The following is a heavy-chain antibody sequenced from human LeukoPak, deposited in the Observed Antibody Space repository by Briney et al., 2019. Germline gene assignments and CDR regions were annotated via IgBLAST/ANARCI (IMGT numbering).Heavy chain of an antibody. V-gene: IGHV3-30*04. CDR2: ISYDGSNK. Sequence: GGSLRLSCAASGFTFSSYAMHWVRQAPGKGLEWVAVISYDGSNKNYADSVKGRFTISRDNSKNTLYLQMNSLRAEDTAVYYCARPPPPIAAAGTYFDYWGQGTLVTVSS. D-gene: IGHD6-13*01. CDR3: ARPPPPIAAAGTYFDY. J-gene: IGHJ4*02. CDR1: GFTFSSYA.